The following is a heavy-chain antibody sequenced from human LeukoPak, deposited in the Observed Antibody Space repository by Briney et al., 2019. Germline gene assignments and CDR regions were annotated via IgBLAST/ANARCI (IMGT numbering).Heavy chain of an antibody. CDR1: GFTFDDYG. J-gene: IGHJ6*02. V-gene: IGHV3-20*01. Sequence: PGGSLRLPCAASGFTFDDYGMSWVRQAPGKGLEWVSGINWNGGSTGYADSVKGRFTISRDNAKNSLYLQMNSLRAEDTALYHCARSSSDLSNDEHGMDVWGQGTTVTVSS. CDR3: ARSSSDLSNDEHGMDV. D-gene: IGHD1-1*01. CDR2: INWNGGST.